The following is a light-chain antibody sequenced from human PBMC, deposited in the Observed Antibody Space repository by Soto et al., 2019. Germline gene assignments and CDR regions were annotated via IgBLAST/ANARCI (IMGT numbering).Light chain of an antibody. Sequence: EIVLTQSPGTLSLSPGERATLSCRASQSVSDSYLAWYQQKPGQAPRLLIYASSRATGIPDRFSGSGSGTDFTLSISRLEPEDFAVYYSQHYGTSALFGPGTRLDIK. CDR2: AS. CDR1: QSVSDSY. CDR3: QHYGTSAL. V-gene: IGKV3-20*01. J-gene: IGKJ3*01.